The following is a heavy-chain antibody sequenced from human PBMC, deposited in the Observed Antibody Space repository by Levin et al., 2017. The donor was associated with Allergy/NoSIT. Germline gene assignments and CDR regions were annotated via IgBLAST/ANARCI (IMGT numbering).Heavy chain of an antibody. CDR2: INTDGSDT. D-gene: IGHD2-15*01. J-gene: IGHJ5*01. V-gene: IGHV3-74*01. Sequence: RPGGSLRLSCAASGFAFNTKWMHWVRQAPGKGLVWVAHINTDGSDTNYADSVKGRFTISRDNAKTVLFLQMNSLRADDTAVYYCARGACASASCLDSWGQGTLVTVSS. CDR1: GFAFNTKW. CDR3: ARGACASASCLDS.